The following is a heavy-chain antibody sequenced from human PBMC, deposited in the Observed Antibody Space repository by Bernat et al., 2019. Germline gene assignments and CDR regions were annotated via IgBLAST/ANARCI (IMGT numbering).Heavy chain of an antibody. V-gene: IGHV3-30*18. CDR2: ISYDGSNK. CDR1: GFTFSSYG. D-gene: IGHD1-26*01. CDR3: AKPGRQWELRSYFDY. Sequence: QVQLVESGGGVVQPGRSLRLSCAASGFTFSSYGMHWVRQAPGKGLEWVAVISYDGSNKYYADFVKGRFTISRDNSKNTLYLQMNSLRAEDTAVYYCAKPGRQWELRSYFDYWGQGTLVTVSS. J-gene: IGHJ4*02.